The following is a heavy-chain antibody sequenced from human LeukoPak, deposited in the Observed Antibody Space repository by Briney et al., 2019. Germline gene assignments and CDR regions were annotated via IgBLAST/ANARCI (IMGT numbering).Heavy chain of an antibody. D-gene: IGHD3-3*01. Sequence: SETLSLTCTVSGGSISTNSYYWGWIRQPPGQGLEWIGNIYYSGSTYYNTSLKSRITISVDTSKNRFSLNLTSVTATDTAVYYCARHATTYDFWSGPPDYWGQGTLVTVSS. CDR3: ARHATTYDFWSGPPDY. CDR1: GGSISTNSYY. J-gene: IGHJ4*02. CDR2: IYYSGST. V-gene: IGHV4-39*01.